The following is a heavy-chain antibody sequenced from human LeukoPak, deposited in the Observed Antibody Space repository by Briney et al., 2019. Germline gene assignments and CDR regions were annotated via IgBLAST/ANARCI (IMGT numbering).Heavy chain of an antibody. CDR3: VGGSYSGNCYYFDY. D-gene: IGHD1-26*01. CDR1: GFVLSSYW. CDR2: IKRDGSEK. V-gene: IGHV3-7*01. Sequence: QPGGSLRLSCEASGFVLSSYWMSWVRQAPGKGLEWVANIKRDGSEKYYVDSVKGRFTISRDNAKNSLYLLMNSLRAEDTAVYYCVGGSYSGNCYYFDYWGQGTLVTVSS. J-gene: IGHJ4*02.